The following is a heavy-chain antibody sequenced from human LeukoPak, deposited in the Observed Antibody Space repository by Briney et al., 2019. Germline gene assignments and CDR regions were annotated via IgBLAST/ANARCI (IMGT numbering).Heavy chain of an antibody. CDR1: GFTFSSYW. CDR3: ARAIEIAAAGNFDY. D-gene: IGHD6-13*01. CDR2: INSDGSST. V-gene: IGHV3-74*01. J-gene: IGHJ4*02. Sequence: GGSLRLSCAASGFTFSSYWMHWVRQAPGKGLVWVSRINSDGSSTSYADSVKGRFTISRDNAKNTLYLQMDSLRAEDTALYYCARAIEIAAAGNFDYWGQGTLVTVSS.